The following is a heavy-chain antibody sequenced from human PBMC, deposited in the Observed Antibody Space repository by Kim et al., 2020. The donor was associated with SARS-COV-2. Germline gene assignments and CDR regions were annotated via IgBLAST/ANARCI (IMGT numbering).Heavy chain of an antibody. CDR3: AKDGVAATQSQNWFDP. J-gene: IGHJ5*02. Sequence: GGSLRLSCAASGFTFSSYAMSWVRQAPGKGLEWVSAISGSGGSTYYADSVKGRFTISRDNSKNTLYLQMNSLRAEDTAVYYCAKDGVAATQSQNWFDPWGQGTLLTVSP. V-gene: IGHV3-23*01. CDR2: ISGSGGST. D-gene: IGHD2-15*01. CDR1: GFTFSSYA.